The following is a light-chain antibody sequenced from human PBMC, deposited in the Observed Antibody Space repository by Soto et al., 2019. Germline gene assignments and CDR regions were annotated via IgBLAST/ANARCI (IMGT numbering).Light chain of an antibody. V-gene: IGKV1-39*01. CDR3: QQSYNTPWT. CDR1: QAISTY. CDR2: GAS. Sequence: DIQMTQSPSSLSASVGDRVSITCRAGQAISTYLNWYQQRPGKAPKVLIYGASTLQSGVPSRFSGSGSGTDFTLTINSLQPEDFVTYFCQQSYNTPWTFGQGTKVEI. J-gene: IGKJ1*01.